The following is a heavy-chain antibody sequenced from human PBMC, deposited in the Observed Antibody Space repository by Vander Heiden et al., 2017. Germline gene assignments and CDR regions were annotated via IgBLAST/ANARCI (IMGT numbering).Heavy chain of an antibody. CDR3: ARVRVGATDTDAFDI. Sequence: EVQLVESGGGLVQPGGSLSLSCAASGFTFSSYWMHWVRQAPGKGLVWVSRINSDGSSTSYADSVKGRFTISRDNAKNTLYLQMNSLRAEDTAVYYCARVRVGATDTDAFDIWGQGTMVTVSS. V-gene: IGHV3-74*01. J-gene: IGHJ3*02. CDR1: GFTFSSYW. CDR2: INSDGSST. D-gene: IGHD1-26*01.